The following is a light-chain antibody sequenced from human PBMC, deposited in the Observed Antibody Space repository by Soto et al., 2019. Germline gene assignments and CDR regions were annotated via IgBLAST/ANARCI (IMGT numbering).Light chain of an antibody. Sequence: QSALTQPRSVPGSPGQSVAISCTGTSSDVGGYKYVSWYQQHPGKAPKLMIYDVTERPSGVPDRFSGSKSGNTASLTISGLQAEDEADYYCCSYAGSYTLLFGGGTKVTVL. J-gene: IGLJ2*01. V-gene: IGLV2-11*01. CDR3: CSYAGSYTLL. CDR1: SSDVGGYKY. CDR2: DVT.